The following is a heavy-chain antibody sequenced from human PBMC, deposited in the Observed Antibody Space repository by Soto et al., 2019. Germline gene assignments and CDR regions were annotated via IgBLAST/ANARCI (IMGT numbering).Heavy chain of an antibody. Sequence: SETLSLTCAVYGGSFSGYYWSWIRQPPGKGLEWIGEINHSGSTNYNPSLKSRVTISVDTSKNQFSLKLSSVTAADTAVYYCARDGQWIQLWNDAFDIWGQGTMVTVSS. CDR3: ARDGQWIQLWNDAFDI. CDR2: INHSGST. J-gene: IGHJ3*02. V-gene: IGHV4-34*01. CDR1: GGSFSGYY. D-gene: IGHD5-18*01.